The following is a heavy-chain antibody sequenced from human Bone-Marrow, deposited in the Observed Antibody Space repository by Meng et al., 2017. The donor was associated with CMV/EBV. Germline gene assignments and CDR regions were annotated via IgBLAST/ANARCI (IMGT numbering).Heavy chain of an antibody. J-gene: IGHJ6*02. D-gene: IGHD3-3*01. Sequence: GGSLRLSCAASGFTFSSYAVSWVRQAPGKGLEWVSAISGSGGSTYYADSVKGRFTISRDNSKNTLYLQMNSLRAEDTAVYYCAKLDFWSGYYRGYYYYGMDVWGQGPTVTVSS. CDR1: GFTFSSYA. CDR2: ISGSGGST. V-gene: IGHV3-23*01. CDR3: AKLDFWSGYYRGYYYYGMDV.